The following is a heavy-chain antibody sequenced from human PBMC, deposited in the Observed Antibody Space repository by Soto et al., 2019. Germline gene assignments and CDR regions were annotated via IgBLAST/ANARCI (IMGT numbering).Heavy chain of an antibody. CDR2: VNPSGGST. Sequence: ASVKVSCKASGYTFTSYYMHWVRQAPGQGLEWMGIVNPSGGSTSYAQKFQGRVTMTRDTSTSTVYMELSSLRSEDTAVYYCATPAGITMVRGVRTVGAFDIWGQGTMVTVSS. V-gene: IGHV1-46*01. J-gene: IGHJ3*02. CDR3: ATPAGITMVRGVRTVGAFDI. D-gene: IGHD3-10*01. CDR1: GYTFTSYY.